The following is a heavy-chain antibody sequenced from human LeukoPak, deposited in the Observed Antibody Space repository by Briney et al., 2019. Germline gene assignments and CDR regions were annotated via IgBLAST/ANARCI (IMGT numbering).Heavy chain of an antibody. D-gene: IGHD3-22*01. CDR1: GFTFSSYA. V-gene: IGHV3-23*01. J-gene: IGHJ4*02. CDR3: AKERSASYYYDSSGYSNYNFDY. CDR2: ISGSGGNT. Sequence: PGGSLRLSCAASGFTFSSYAMSRVRQAPGKGLEWISVISGSGGNTNYADSVKGRFTISRDNSKNTLYLQMNSLRAEDTAVYYCAKERSASYYYDSSGYSNYNFDYWGQGTLVTISS.